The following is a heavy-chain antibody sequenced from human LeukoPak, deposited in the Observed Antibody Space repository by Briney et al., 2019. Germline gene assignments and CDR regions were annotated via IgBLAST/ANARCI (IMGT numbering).Heavy chain of an antibody. CDR3: TTAWGLRYFDWLLLGNYYYYGMDV. J-gene: IGHJ6*02. D-gene: IGHD3-9*01. CDR1: EFTFSSYS. V-gene: IGHV3-15*01. CDR2: IKSKTDGGTT. Sequence: GGSLRLSCAASEFTFSSYSMNWVRQAPGKGLEWVGRIKSKTDGGTTDYAAPVKGRFTISRDDSKNTLYLQMNSLKTEDTAVYYCTTAWGLRYFDWLLLGNYYYYGMDVWGQGTTVTVSS.